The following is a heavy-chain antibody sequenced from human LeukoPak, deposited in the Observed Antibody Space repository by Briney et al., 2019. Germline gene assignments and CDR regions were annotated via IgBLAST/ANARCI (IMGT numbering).Heavy chain of an antibody. V-gene: IGHV3-30*18. CDR3: AKEMPHCSGGSCYSGVFDY. CDR1: GFTFSSYG. Sequence: GRSLRLSCAASGFTFSSYGMHWVRQAPGKGLEWVAVISYDGSNKYYADSVKGRFTISRDNSKNTLYLQMNSLRAEDTAVYYCAKEMPHCSGGSCYSGVFDYWGQGTLVTVSS. CDR2: ISYDGSNK. D-gene: IGHD2-15*01. J-gene: IGHJ4*02.